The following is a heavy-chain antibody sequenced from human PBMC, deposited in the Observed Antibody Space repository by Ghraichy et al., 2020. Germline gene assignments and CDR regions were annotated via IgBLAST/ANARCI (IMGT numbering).Heavy chain of an antibody. CDR3: ARRGSAAYPFDY. Sequence: SQTLSLTCTVSGGSISGFYWSWIRQPPGKGLEWIGYVYYSGITSYNPSLKSRVTISVDTSKNQFSLKLSSVTAADTAVYYCARRGSAAYPFDYWGQGTLVTVSS. V-gene: IGHV4-59*01. CDR1: GGSISGFY. J-gene: IGHJ4*02. D-gene: IGHD2-15*01. CDR2: VYYSGIT.